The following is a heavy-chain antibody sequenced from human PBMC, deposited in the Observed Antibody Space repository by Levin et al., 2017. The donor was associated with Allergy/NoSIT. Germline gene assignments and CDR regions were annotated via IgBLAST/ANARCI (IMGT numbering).Heavy chain of an antibody. J-gene: IGHJ3*02. CDR1: GGSISTSSYY. CDR3: ARTIHAFVGAFDI. Sequence: SETLSLTCTVSGGSISTSSYYWGWIRQPPGKGLEWIGSIYYSGSTYYNPSLKSRVTISVDTSKNQFSLNLSSVTAADTAVYYCARTIHAFVGAFDIWGQGTKVTVSS. V-gene: IGHV4-39*01. D-gene: IGHD2-15*01. CDR2: IYYSGST.